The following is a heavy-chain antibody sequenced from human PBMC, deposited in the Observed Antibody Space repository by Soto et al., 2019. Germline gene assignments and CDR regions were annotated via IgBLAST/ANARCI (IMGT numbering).Heavy chain of an antibody. CDR2: ISTYNGDT. Sequence: ASVKVSCKASGYTFTRSGISWVRRAPGQGLEWMGWISTYNGDTNYAQTFQGRVTMTTDTSTSTDHMEVRSLRSDDTAVYYCAREGVAPYYYYGMDVWGQGTPVTVSS. J-gene: IGHJ6*02. V-gene: IGHV1-18*01. CDR3: AREGVAPYYYYGMDV. D-gene: IGHD5-12*01. CDR1: GYTFTRSG.